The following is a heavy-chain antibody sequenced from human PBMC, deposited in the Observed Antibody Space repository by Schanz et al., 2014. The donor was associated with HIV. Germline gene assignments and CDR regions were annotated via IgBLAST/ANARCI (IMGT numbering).Heavy chain of an antibody. V-gene: IGHV1-8*01. D-gene: IGHD6-6*01. J-gene: IGHJ5*02. CDR3: ARARAKIEGRPVGNWFDP. Sequence: VQLVQSGAEVKNPGASVKVSCTASGYTFSSYDINWVRQATGQGLEWMGWMNPNSGHTGYAQKFQGRVDMTRTTSISTAYMELRGLTSEDTAVYFCARARAKIEGRPVGNWFDPWGQGTLVTVSS. CDR1: GYTFSSYD. CDR2: MNPNSGHT.